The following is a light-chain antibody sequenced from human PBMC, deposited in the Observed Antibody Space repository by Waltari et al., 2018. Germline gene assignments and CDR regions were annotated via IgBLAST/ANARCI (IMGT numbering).Light chain of an antibody. CDR1: SSSLGRYNS. Sequence: QSALTQPPSVSGSPGQAITISCTGTSSSLGRYNSVSWYQPPPGKAPKLVISEVRNRPSGVSNRFSGSKSGSTASLTISGLQAEDGAHYYCSSYTNSGNVVFGGGTKLTVL. V-gene: IGLV2-14*01. CDR2: EVR. CDR3: SSYTNSGNVV. J-gene: IGLJ2*01.